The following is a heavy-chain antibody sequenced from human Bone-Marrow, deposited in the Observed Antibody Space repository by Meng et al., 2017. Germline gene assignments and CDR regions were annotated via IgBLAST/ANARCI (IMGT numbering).Heavy chain of an antibody. D-gene: IGHD2-15*01. CDR2: IYYSGST. CDR3: ATLGYCSGGSCYPNTIDY. V-gene: IGHV4-39*07. Sequence: SETLSLTCTVSGGSISSSSYYWGWIRQPPGKGLEWIGSIYYSGSTYYNPSLKSRVTISVDTSKNQFSLKLSSVTAADTAVYYCATLGYCSGGSCYPNTIDYWGQGTLVTGAS. J-gene: IGHJ4*02. CDR1: GGSISSSSYY.